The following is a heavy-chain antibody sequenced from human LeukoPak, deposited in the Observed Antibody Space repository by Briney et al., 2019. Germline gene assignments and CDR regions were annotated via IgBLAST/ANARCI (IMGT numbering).Heavy chain of an antibody. J-gene: IGHJ4*02. D-gene: IGHD2-2*01. CDR2: IYTSGST. V-gene: IGHV4-4*07. CDR3: ARTRVVPAANYFDY. Sequence: SETLSLTCTVSGGSISSYYWSWIRQPAGKGLEWIGRIYTSGSTNYNPSLKSRVTMSVDTSKNQFSLKLSSVTAADTAVYYCARTRVVPAANYFDYWGQGTLVTVSS. CDR1: GGSISSYY.